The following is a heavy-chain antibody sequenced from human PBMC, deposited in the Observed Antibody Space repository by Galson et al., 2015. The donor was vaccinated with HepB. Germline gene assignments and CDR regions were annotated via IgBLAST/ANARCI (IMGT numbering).Heavy chain of an antibody. CDR3: AAGIVGTTTPDFDS. CDR1: GFNFTSSA. Sequence: SVKVSCKASGFNFTSSAMQWVRQARGQRLEWIGWIVVGSGNTKDAQQFQERVTITRDMSTRTAYMELSSLRSEDTAVYYCAAGIVGTTTPDFDSWGQGTLVTVSS. CDR2: IVVGSGNT. J-gene: IGHJ4*02. D-gene: IGHD1-26*01. V-gene: IGHV1-58*02.